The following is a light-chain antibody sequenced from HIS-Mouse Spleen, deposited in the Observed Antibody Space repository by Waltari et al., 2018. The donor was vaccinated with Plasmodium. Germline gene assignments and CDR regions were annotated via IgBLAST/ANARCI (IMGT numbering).Light chain of an antibody. CDR1: SLRSYY. CDR2: CKN. V-gene: IGLV3-19*01. Sequence: SSELTQDPAVSVALGQTVRITCQGDSLRSYYASWYQQKPGQAPLLVIYCKNNRPSGSPDRVSGASAGNTASLTITGAQAEDEADYYCNSRDSSGNHLVFGGGTKLTVL. J-gene: IGLJ2*01. CDR3: NSRDSSGNHLV.